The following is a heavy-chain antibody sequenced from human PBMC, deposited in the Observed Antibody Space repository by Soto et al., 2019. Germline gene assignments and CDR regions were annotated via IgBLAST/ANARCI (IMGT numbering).Heavy chain of an antibody. CDR3: ARDDYGNYVGWFAP. Sequence: QVQLVESGGGVVQPGRSLRLSCAASGFTFSSYGMHWVRQAPGKGLEWVAVIWYDGSNKYYADSVKGRFTISRDNSKNTLYLQMNRLRAEDTAVYYCARDDYGNYVGWFAPWGQGTRVTVSS. CDR2: IWYDGSNK. V-gene: IGHV3-33*01. J-gene: IGHJ5*02. D-gene: IGHD4-17*01. CDR1: GFTFSSYG.